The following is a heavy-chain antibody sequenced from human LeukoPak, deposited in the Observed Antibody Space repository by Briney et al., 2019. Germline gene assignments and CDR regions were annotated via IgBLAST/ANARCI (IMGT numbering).Heavy chain of an antibody. J-gene: IGHJ4*02. CDR2: INHSGST. V-gene: IGHV4-34*01. CDR3: AKASPGYAVTYIV. Sequence: SETLSLTCAVYGGSFSGYYWSWIRQPPGKGLEWIGEINHSGSTNYNPSLKSRVTISVDTSKNQFPLKLSSVTAADTAVYYCAKASPGYAVTYIVWGQGTLVTVSS. CDR1: GGSFSGYY. D-gene: IGHD3-16*01.